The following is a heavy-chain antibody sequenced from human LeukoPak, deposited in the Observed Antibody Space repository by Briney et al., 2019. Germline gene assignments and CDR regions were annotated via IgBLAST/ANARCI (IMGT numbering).Heavy chain of an antibody. J-gene: IGHJ4*02. CDR2: IHHSGST. Sequence: SETLSLTCIVSGYSISSGYYWGWIRQPPGKGLEWIGNIHHSGSTYYNPSLKSRVTISVDTSKNQLSLKLSSVTAADTAVYHCAREPPVVVPAIPYFDYWGQGTLVTVSS. CDR1: GYSISSGYY. V-gene: IGHV4-38-2*02. CDR3: AREPPVVVPAIPYFDY. D-gene: IGHD2-2*01.